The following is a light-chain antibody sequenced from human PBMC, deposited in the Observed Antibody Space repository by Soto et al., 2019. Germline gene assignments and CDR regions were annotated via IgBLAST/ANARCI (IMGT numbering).Light chain of an antibody. CDR2: SNT. V-gene: IGLV1-44*01. Sequence: QSVVTQPPSASGTPGQTVTSSCSGSRSNIGNNFVSWYSQVPGRAPKLLIYSNTQRPSGVPDRFSGSKSGTSASLAISGLQSKDEAVYYCATLDDTLRGIFGGGTKLTVL. J-gene: IGLJ2*01. CDR3: ATLDDTLRGI. CDR1: RSNIGNNF.